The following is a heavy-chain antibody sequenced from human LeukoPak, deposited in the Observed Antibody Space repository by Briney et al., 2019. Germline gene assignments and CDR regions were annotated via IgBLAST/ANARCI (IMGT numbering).Heavy chain of an antibody. J-gene: IGHJ4*02. V-gene: IGHV3-53*01. Sequence: GGSLRLSCAASGFTVSSNYMSWVRQAPGKGLEWVSVIYSGGSTYYADSVKGRFTISRDNSKNTLYLQMNSLRAEDTAVYYCARDHGYSSGWYGGFDYWGQGTLVTVSS. CDR1: GFTVSSNY. CDR3: ARDHGYSSGWYGGFDY. CDR2: IYSGGST. D-gene: IGHD6-19*01.